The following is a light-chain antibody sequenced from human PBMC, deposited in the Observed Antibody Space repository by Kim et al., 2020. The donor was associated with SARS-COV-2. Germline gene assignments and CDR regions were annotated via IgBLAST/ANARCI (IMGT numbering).Light chain of an antibody. Sequence: QSVLTQPPSVSEAPRQRVTISCSGSSSNIGNNAVNWYQQLPGKAPKLLIYYDDLLPSGVSDRFSGSKSGTSASLAISGLQSEDEADYYCAAWDDSLNCVVSGGGTQLSFL. CDR2: YDD. J-gene: IGLJ2*01. V-gene: IGLV1-36*01. CDR1: SSNIGNNA. CDR3: AAWDDSLNCVV.